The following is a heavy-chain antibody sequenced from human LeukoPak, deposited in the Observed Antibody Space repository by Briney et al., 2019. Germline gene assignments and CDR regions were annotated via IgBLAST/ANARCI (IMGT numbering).Heavy chain of an antibody. J-gene: IGHJ4*02. Sequence: GASVKVSCKASGYTFTGYYMHWVRQAPGQGLEWMGWINPNSGGTNYAQKFQGRVTMTRDTSISTAYMELSRLRSDDTAVYYCARDSSGRGWYPYFDYWGQGTLVTVSS. CDR1: GYTFTGYY. V-gene: IGHV1-2*02. CDR3: ARDSSGRGWYPYFDY. D-gene: IGHD6-19*01. CDR2: INPNSGGT.